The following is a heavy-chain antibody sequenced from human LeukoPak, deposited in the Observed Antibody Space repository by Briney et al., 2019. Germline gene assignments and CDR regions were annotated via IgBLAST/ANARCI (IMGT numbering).Heavy chain of an antibody. CDR1: GGSISSYY. CDR3: ARDIGYDFWSGYSSMNWFDP. V-gene: IGHV4-59*01. Sequence: SETLSLTCIVSGGSISSYYWSWIRQPPGKGLEWIGYIYYSGSTNYNPSLKSRVTISVDTSKNQFSLKLSSVTAADTAVYYCARDIGYDFWSGYSSMNWFDPWGQGTLVTVSS. J-gene: IGHJ5*02. D-gene: IGHD3-3*01. CDR2: IYYSGST.